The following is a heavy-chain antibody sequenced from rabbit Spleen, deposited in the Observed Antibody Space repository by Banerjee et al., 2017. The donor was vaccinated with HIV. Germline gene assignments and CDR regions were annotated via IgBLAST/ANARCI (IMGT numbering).Heavy chain of an antibody. D-gene: IGHD1-1*01. J-gene: IGHJ4*01. CDR2: IYTAGGST. V-gene: IGHV1S45*01. Sequence: QEQLVESGGGLVKPEGSLTLTCTASGFSFSSIYWISWVRQAPGKGLEWVAYIYTAGGSTYYASWAKGRFTITRSTSLNTVTLQLNSLTAADTATYFCARDLTSVIGWNLNLWGQGTLVTVS. CDR3: ARDLTSVIGWNLNL. CDR1: GFSFSSIYW.